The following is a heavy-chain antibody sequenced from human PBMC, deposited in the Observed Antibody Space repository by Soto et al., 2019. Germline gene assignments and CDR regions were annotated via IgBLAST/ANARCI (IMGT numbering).Heavy chain of an antibody. Sequence: SETLSLTCTVSGGSISNSSYYWGWIRQPPGKGLEWIGSIYYSGSTYYNPSLKSRVTISVDTSKNQFSLKLSSVTAADTAVYYCANIVVVPAATLTGAFDIWGQGTMVTVSS. V-gene: IGHV4-39*01. J-gene: IGHJ3*02. CDR3: ANIVVVPAATLTGAFDI. CDR2: IYYSGST. CDR1: GGSISNSSYY. D-gene: IGHD2-2*01.